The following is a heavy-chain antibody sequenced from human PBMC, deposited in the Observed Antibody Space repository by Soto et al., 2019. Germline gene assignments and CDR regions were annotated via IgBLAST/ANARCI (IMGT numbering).Heavy chain of an antibody. CDR3: AKEPDSSGWYSDY. Sequence: GGSLRLSCAASGFTFTRYSMNWVRQAPGKGLEWVSSISSTTNYIYYADSMKGRFTVSRDNAKNSVYLEMNSLSAEDTAVYYCAKEPDSSGWYSDYWGQGTLVTVSS. V-gene: IGHV3-21*04. CDR1: GFTFTRYS. CDR2: ISSTTNYI. D-gene: IGHD6-19*01. J-gene: IGHJ4*02.